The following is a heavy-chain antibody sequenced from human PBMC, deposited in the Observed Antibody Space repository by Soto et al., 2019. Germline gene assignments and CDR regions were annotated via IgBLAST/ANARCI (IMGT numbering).Heavy chain of an antibody. Sequence: GGSLRLSCAASGFTFSSYAMSWVRQAPGKGLEWVSAISGSGGSTYYADSVKGRFTISRDNSKNTLYLQMNSLRAEDTAVYYCAKEGAYCGGDCYSHNWFDPWGQGTLVTVSS. D-gene: IGHD2-21*02. CDR3: AKEGAYCGGDCYSHNWFDP. V-gene: IGHV3-23*01. CDR1: GFTFSSYA. J-gene: IGHJ5*02. CDR2: ISGSGGST.